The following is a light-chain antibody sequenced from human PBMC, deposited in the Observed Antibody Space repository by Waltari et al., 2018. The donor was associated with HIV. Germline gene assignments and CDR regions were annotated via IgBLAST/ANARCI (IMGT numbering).Light chain of an antibody. CDR1: QNIYSY. Sequence: DIQFTQSPSFLSASVGDRVTITCRASQNIYSYLAWYQQKPGRAPQVLIYATSTLQSWVPSRFSGSGSGTEFALTITNLQPDDYATYYCQQVNGYPLTFGGGTKVEIK. CDR3: QQVNGYPLT. J-gene: IGKJ4*01. CDR2: ATS. V-gene: IGKV1-9*01.